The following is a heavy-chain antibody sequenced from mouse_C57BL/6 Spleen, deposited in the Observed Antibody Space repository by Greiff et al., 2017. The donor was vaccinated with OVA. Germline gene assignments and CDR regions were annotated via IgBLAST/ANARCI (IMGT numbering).Heavy chain of an antibody. J-gene: IGHJ4*01. CDR1: GFTFSDYG. CDR2: ISSGSSTI. CDR3: ARPYYSNYVSAMDY. Sequence: EVQLQQSGGGLVKPGGSLKLSCAASGFTFSDYGMHWVRQAPEKGLEWVAYISSGSSTIFYADTVKGRFTISRDNAKNTLFLQMTSLRSEDTAMYYCARPYYSNYVSAMDYWGQGTSVTVSS. D-gene: IGHD2-5*01. V-gene: IGHV5-17*01.